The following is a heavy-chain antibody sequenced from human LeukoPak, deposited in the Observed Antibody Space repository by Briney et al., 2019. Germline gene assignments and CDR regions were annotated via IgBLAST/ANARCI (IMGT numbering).Heavy chain of an antibody. D-gene: IGHD1-1*01. CDR2: IDSSAGSI. V-gene: IGHV3-48*01. CDR3: ASDVIGGTNF. Sequence: GGSLRLSCVASGSTFTSYNMHWVRQTPGKGLEWVSYIDSSAGSIDYAASVKGRFTISRDNAKNSLYLQMNSLRAEDTAVYYCASDVIGGTNFWGQGTLVTVSS. J-gene: IGHJ4*02. CDR1: GSTFTSYN.